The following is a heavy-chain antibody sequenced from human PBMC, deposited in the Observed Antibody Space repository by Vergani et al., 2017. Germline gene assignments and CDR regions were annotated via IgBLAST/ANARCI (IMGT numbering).Heavy chain of an antibody. J-gene: IGHJ4*02. Sequence: EVQLVESGGVVVQPGGSLTLSCAASGFTFDASTMHWVRQAPGKGLGWFSLISCDGGSQYYADAVKGRFTIFRDNNKNSLYLQMNSLRTEDTALYYCAKGGLWGSGSYSQYYFDYWGQGTLVTVSS. V-gene: IGHV3-43*01. CDR1: GFTFDAST. CDR2: ISCDGGSQ. CDR3: AKGGLWGSGSYSQYYFDY. D-gene: IGHD3-10*01.